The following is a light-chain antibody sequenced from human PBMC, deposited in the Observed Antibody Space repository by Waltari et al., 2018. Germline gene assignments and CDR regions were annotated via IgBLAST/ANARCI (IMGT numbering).Light chain of an antibody. CDR3: AAWDDSLNGWV. J-gene: IGLJ3*02. CDR2: RNN. CDR1: SHNIGSNT. V-gene: IGLV1-44*01. Sequence: QSVLTQPPSASGTPGQRVTISCSGSSHNIGSNTVNWYQQLPGTAPKLLIYRNNQRPSGVPDRFSGSKSGTSASLAISGLQSEDEADYYCAAWDDSLNGWVFGGGTKLTVL.